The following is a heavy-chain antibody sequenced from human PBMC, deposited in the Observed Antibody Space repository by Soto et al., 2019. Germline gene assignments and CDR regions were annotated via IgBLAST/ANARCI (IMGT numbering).Heavy chain of an antibody. J-gene: IGHJ3*02. CDR2: IIPMLGVR. CDR3: TIGSWSGEVFDI. CDR1: GGTFSTYS. D-gene: IGHD2-21*01. Sequence: QVQLVQSGAEVKKPGSSVKVSCKDSGGTFSTYSMFWVRQAPGQGLEWMGRIIPMLGVRNYAQRFQDRVTIIADKSTATVNMELSSLRSEDTALYYGTIGSWSGEVFDIWGQGTMVTVSS. V-gene: IGHV1-69*02.